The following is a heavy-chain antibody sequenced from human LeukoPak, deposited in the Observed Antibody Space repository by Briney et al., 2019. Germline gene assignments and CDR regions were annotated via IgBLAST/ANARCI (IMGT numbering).Heavy chain of an antibody. CDR3: AREIAEGFDY. CDR2: IKLDGSET. J-gene: IGHJ4*02. Sequence: GGSLRLSCAASGFTFSGYWMNWVRQAPGKGLEWVANIKLDGSETHYADSVEGRFTISRDNARNSLYLQMHSLRAEDTAVYYCAREIAEGFDYWGQGTLVTVSS. CDR1: GFTFSGYW. V-gene: IGHV3-7*01.